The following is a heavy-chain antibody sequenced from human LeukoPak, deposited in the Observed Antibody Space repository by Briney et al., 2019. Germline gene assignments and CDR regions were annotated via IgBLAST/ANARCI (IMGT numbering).Heavy chain of an antibody. CDR1: GGTFSSYA. CDR3: ARHWNATTYYYYYMDV. V-gene: IGHV1-69*05. Sequence: SVKVSCKASGGTFSSYAISWVRQAPGQGLEWMGGIIPIFGTANYAQKFQGRVTITTDESTSTAYMELSSLRTEDTAVYYCARHWNATTYYYYYMDVWGKGTTVTVSS. CDR2: IIPIFGTA. J-gene: IGHJ6*03. D-gene: IGHD1-1*01.